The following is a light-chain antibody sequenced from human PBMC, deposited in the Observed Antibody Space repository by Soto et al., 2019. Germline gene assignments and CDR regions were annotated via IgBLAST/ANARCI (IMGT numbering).Light chain of an antibody. J-gene: IGLJ1*01. V-gene: IGLV1-51*01. CDR1: ISNIGGNS. CDR2: DDN. Sequence: QWLLTQPRSVSAARGQKFTIACSGSISNIGGNSVSWYQQLPGTAPKLLIYDDNKRPSGIPDRFSGSKSGTSATLGITGFQTGDEADYYCGSWDSSLSAYVFGTGTKVTVL. CDR3: GSWDSSLSAYV.